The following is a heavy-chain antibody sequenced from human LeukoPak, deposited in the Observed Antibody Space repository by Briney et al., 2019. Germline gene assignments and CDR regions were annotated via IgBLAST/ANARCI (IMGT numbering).Heavy chain of an antibody. V-gene: IGHV3-53*01. D-gene: IGHD3-3*01. CDR2: IYSGGST. Sequence: PGGSLRLSCAASGFTVSSNYMSWVRQAPGKGLEWVSVIYSGGSTYYADSVKGRFTISRDNSKNTLYLQMNSLRAEDTAVYYCAIVEYYDFWSGYYETFDYWGQGTLITVSS. J-gene: IGHJ4*02. CDR1: GFTVSSNY. CDR3: AIVEYYDFWSGYYETFDY.